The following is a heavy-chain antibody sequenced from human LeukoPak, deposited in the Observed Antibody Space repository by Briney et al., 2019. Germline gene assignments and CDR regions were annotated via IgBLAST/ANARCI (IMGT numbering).Heavy chain of an antibody. D-gene: IGHD2-2*01. CDR3: AREHCSTTSCYFDY. J-gene: IGHJ4*02. CDR1: GFTFSDYY. CDR2: ISTSGSTV. V-gene: IGHV3-11*01. Sequence: GGSLRLSCAASGFTFSDYYMSWMRQAPGQGLEWVSYISTSGSTVYHADSVKGRFTISRDNAKNSLYLQMNSLRAEDTAVYYCAREHCSTTSCYFDYWGQGSLVTVSS.